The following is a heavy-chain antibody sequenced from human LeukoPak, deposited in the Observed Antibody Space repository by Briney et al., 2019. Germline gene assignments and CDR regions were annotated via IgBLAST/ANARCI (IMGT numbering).Heavy chain of an antibody. V-gene: IGHV3-74*01. J-gene: IGHJ3*02. CDR1: GFTFSSYW. CDR2: FNSDGSST. Sequence: GGSLRLSCAASGFTFSSYWMHWVRQAPGKGLVWVSRFNSDGSSTSYADSVKGRFTISRDNAKNTLYLQMNSLRAEDTAVYYCARELGYCSSTSCYQYAFDIWGQGTMVTVSS. D-gene: IGHD2-2*01. CDR3: ARELGYCSSTSCYQYAFDI.